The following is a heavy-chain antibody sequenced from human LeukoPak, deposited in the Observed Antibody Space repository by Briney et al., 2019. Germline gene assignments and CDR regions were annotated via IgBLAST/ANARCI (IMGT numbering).Heavy chain of an antibody. D-gene: IGHD3-22*01. CDR1: GGSISSYY. J-gene: IGHJ4*02. V-gene: IGHV4-59*01. Sequence: PSETLSLTCTVSGGSISSYYWSWIRQPPRKGLEWIGYILYSGSTNYNPSLKSRVTISVDTSKNQFSLKLSSVTAADTAVYYCAVYDSSGYYYFDYWGQGTLVTVSS. CDR2: ILYSGST. CDR3: AVYDSSGYYYFDY.